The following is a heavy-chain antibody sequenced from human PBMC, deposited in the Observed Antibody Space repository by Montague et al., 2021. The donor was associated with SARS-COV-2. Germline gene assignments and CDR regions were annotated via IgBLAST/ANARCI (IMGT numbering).Heavy chain of an antibody. V-gene: IGHV3-48*03. CDR3: ARASYYYNGGGFPLLDY. J-gene: IGHJ4*02. Sequence: SLRLSCAASGFTFSNYEMNWVRQAPGRGLEWLSDISSSGSPIYYADSVKGRFTISRDNAKNSLYLQMNSLRAEDTVLYYCARASYYYNGGGFPLLDYWGQGTLVTVSS. D-gene: IGHD3-22*01. CDR1: GFTFSNYE. CDR2: ISSSGSPI.